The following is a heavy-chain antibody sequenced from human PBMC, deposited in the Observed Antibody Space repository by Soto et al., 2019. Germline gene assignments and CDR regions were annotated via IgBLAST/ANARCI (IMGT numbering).Heavy chain of an antibody. D-gene: IGHD2-15*01. CDR3: ARYHGVVANYGMDV. Sequence: PGGSLRLSCAASGFTFSDYYMTWIRQAPGKGLEWVSYISSSSSHTNYADSVKGRFTISRDNAKNSLYLQMNSLRAEDTAVYYCARYHGVVANYGMDVWGQGTTVTVSS. V-gene: IGHV3-11*06. CDR1: GFTFSDYY. CDR2: ISSSSSHT. J-gene: IGHJ6*02.